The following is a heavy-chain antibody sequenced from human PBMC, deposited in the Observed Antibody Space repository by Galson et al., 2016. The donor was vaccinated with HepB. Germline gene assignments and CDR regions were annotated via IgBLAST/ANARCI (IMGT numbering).Heavy chain of an antibody. J-gene: IGHJ4*02. CDR3: ARGVIYGGY. V-gene: IGHV3-53*01. CDR1: GFTVRNNY. CDR2: IYSGGST. Sequence: SGFTVRNNYMRWVRQATGKGLECVSVIYSGGSTYYADSVKGRFTISRDNSKNTLYLQMHSLRPDDTAVYYCARGVIYGGYWGQGTLVTVSS. D-gene: IGHD2-21*01.